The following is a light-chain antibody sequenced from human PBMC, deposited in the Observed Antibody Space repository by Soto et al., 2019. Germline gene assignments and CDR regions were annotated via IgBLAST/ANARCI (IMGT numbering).Light chain of an antibody. CDR1: QSVSSSY. Sequence: EIVLTQSPGTLSLSPEERATLSCRASQSVSSSYLAWYQQKPGQAPRLLIYGASSRATGIPDRFSGSGSETDFTLTISRLESEDVTVYYCQQYGSSPLTFGGGTKVEIK. CDR3: QQYGSSPLT. J-gene: IGKJ4*01. CDR2: GAS. V-gene: IGKV3-20*01.